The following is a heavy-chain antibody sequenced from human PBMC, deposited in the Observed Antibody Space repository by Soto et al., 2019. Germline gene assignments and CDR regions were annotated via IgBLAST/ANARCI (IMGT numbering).Heavy chain of an antibody. CDR3: ARELSVAGTFVLGPYYGMDV. D-gene: IGHD1-1*01. Sequence: PGGSLRLSCAASGFTFSSYTLNWVRQAPGKGLEWVSSISSSSSYIYYADSVKGRFTISRDNARNSLYLQMNSLRAEDTAVYYCARELSVAGTFVLGPYYGMDVCGQGTTVTVSS. CDR2: ISSSSSYI. J-gene: IGHJ6*02. V-gene: IGHV3-21*01. CDR1: GFTFSSYT.